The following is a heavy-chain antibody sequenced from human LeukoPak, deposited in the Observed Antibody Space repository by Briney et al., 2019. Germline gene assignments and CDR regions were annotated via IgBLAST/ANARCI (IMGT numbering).Heavy chain of an antibody. D-gene: IGHD2-2*01. J-gene: IGHJ4*02. CDR2: IYPGDSDT. CDR1: GYSFTSYW. Sequence: GASLKISCKGSGYSFTSYWIGWGHQMPGKGLEGMGIIYPGDSDTRYSPSFQGRVTISADKSISTAYLQWSSLKASDTAMYYCARQGWSRTSCSEDWGKGTLVPVSS. CDR3: ARQGWSRTSCSED. V-gene: IGHV5-51*07.